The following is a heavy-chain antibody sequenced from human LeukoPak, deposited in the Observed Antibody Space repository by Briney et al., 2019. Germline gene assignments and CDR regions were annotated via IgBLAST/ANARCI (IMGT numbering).Heavy chain of an antibody. D-gene: IGHD5-18*01. CDR1: GGSISSTDHY. CDR3: VRHSAGWIQLWFAN. J-gene: IGHJ4*02. V-gene: IGHV4-39*01. Sequence: SETLSLTCDVSGGSISSTDHYWGWIRQSPEKGLEWIGSIYFAGNTYYNPSLNSRVTIFVDTSTNRFSLKLTSVTAADTAVYYCVRHSAGWIQLWFANWGQGTLVPSPQ. CDR2: IYFAGNT.